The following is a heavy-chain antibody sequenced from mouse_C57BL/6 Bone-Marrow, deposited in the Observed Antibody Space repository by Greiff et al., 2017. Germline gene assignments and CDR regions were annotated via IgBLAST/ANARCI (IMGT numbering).Heavy chain of an antibody. Sequence: QVQLQQSDAELVKPGASVKISCKVSGYTFTDYTIHWMKQRPEQGLEWIGYIYPTDGSTKYNEKFKGKATLTADKSSSTAYMQLNSLTSEHSAVYVGASDYDGSRNKYFDYWGQGTTRTVSS. CDR3: ASDYDGSRNKYFDY. D-gene: IGHD1-1*01. J-gene: IGHJ2*01. CDR1: GYTFTDYT. V-gene: IGHV1-78*01. CDR2: IYPTDGST.